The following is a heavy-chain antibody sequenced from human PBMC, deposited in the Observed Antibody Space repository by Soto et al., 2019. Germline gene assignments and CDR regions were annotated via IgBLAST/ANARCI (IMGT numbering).Heavy chain of an antibody. CDR2: ISAYNGNT. CDR3: SRGSLRYFEWLGAFYF. V-gene: IGHV1-18*01. D-gene: IGHD3-9*01. Sequence: ASVKVSCKASGYTFTSYGISWVRQAPGQGLEWMGGISAYNGNTNYAQKLQGRVTMTTDTATSTAYMELRSLSSDDTAVYYCSRGSLRYFEWLGAFYFWAQGQMVPGSS. CDR1: GYTFTSYG. J-gene: IGHJ3*01.